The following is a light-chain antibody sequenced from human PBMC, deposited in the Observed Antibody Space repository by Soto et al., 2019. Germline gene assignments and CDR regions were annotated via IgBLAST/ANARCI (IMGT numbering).Light chain of an antibody. CDR2: GNS. Sequence: QSVLTQPPSVSGAPGQRVTISCTGCSSNLGAGYDVHWYQQLPGTAPKLLIYGNSNRPSGVPDRLPGSKSGTSASLAITGRLDEDDSSYYSQSYDRSLSGSVFGGVTNVTV. J-gene: IGLJ3*02. V-gene: IGLV1-40*01. CDR3: QSYDRSLSGSV. CDR1: SSNLGAGYD.